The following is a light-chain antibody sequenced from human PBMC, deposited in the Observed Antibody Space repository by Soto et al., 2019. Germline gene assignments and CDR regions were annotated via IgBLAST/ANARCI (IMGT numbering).Light chain of an antibody. CDR1: QSVINSY. Sequence: EIVLTQSPGTLSLSPGERATLSCRASQSVINSYLAWYQHKPGQAPRLLIYGASSRATGIPDRFSGSGSGRDFTLTISRLEPEDFAVYYCQQYGISPWTFGRGTKVEIK. J-gene: IGKJ1*01. CDR3: QQYGISPWT. V-gene: IGKV3-20*01. CDR2: GAS.